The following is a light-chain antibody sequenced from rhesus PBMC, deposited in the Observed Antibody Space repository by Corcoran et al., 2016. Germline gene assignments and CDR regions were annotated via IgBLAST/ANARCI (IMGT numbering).Light chain of an antibody. V-gene: IGLV3S11*01. CDR2: GNT. CDR3: GSWDNSGNHSI. CDR1: SLKTYY. J-gene: IGLJ1*01. Sequence: SSGLTQEPALSVALGHTVRMTCQGDSLKTYYESWYQQKPGQVPVLVIYGNTNRPSGLPGRFSGSWSGNTGSLTITGAQVEDEADYYCGSWDNSGNHSIFGAGTRLTVL.